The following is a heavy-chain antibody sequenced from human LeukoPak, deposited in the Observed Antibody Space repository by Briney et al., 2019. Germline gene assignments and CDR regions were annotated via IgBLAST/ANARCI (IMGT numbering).Heavy chain of an antibody. Sequence: GASVKVSCKTSGYTFTDYYMHWVRQAPGQGLEWMGWINPNSGGTNYAQKFQGRVTMTRDTSISTAYMELSRLRSDDTAVYYCAREGNGDYDWFDPWGQGTLVTVSS. J-gene: IGHJ5*02. CDR1: GYTFTDYY. D-gene: IGHD4-17*01. CDR3: AREGNGDYDWFDP. V-gene: IGHV1-2*02. CDR2: INPNSGGT.